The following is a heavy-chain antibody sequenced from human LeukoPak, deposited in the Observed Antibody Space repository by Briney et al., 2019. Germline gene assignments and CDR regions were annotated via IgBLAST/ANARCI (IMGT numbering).Heavy chain of an antibody. Sequence: ASVKVSCKASGYTFTGYYLHWVRQAPGQGLEWMGWISPNSDDTNYAQKFRGRVNMTRDTSISTAYMELSRLRSDDTGIYYCARGGFDYWGQGTLVTVSS. CDR3: ARGGFDY. V-gene: IGHV1-2*02. J-gene: IGHJ4*02. CDR2: ISPNSDDT. CDR1: GYTFTGYY.